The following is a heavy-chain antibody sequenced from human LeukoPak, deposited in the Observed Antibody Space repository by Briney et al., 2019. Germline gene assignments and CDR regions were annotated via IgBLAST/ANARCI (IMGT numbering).Heavy chain of an antibody. V-gene: IGHV4-59*01. Sequence: SETLSLTCTVSGGSISSYYWSWIRQPPGKGLEWIGYIYYSGSTNYNPSLKSRVTISVDTSKNQFSLKLSSVTAADTAVYYCARQTGYSSSWYMGDWFDPWGQGTLVTVSS. CDR2: IYYSGST. CDR1: GGSISSYY. D-gene: IGHD6-13*01. CDR3: ARQTGYSSSWYMGDWFDP. J-gene: IGHJ5*02.